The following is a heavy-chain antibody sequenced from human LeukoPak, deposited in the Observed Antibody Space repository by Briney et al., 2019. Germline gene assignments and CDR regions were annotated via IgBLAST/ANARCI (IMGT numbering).Heavy chain of an antibody. CDR3: GRIRGSYLHWYFDL. Sequence: GGSLRLSCAASGVTLSSYAMSWARQAPGKGLEWVSGISSSGSGGNTYYADSVKGRFTISRDSSKNTLFLHMNTLRAEDTAVYYCGRIRGSYLHWYFDLWGRGTLVTVSS. CDR1: GVTLSSYA. J-gene: IGHJ2*01. CDR2: ISSSGSGGNT. D-gene: IGHD1-26*01. V-gene: IGHV3-23*01.